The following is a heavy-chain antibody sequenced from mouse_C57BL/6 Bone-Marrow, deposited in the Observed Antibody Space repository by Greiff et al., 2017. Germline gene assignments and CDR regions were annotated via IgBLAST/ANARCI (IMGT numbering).Heavy chain of an antibody. CDR1: GFTFSSYA. Sequence: EVQLVESGGGLVKPGGSLKLSCAASGFTFSSYAMSWVRQTPEKRLEWVATISDGGSYTYYPDNVKGRFTISRDNAKNTLFLQMTSLRSEDTAMYYCARRDITTVVVDYWGQGTTLTVSS. V-gene: IGHV5-4*01. D-gene: IGHD1-1*01. J-gene: IGHJ2*01. CDR2: ISDGGSYT. CDR3: ARRDITTVVVDY.